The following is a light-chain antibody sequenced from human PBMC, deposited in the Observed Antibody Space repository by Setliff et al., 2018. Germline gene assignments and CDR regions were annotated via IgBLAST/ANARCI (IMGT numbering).Light chain of an antibody. J-gene: IGLJ1*01. V-gene: IGLV2-14*03. CDR1: SSDVGSYDL. CDR2: AVS. Sequence: QSVLPQPASVSGSPGQSITISCSGTSSDVGSYDLVSWYQQHPGKAPKLIIYAVSDRPSGVSNRFSGSKSGNTASLTISGLQTEDEADYYCNAYTSGSTYVFGTGTKGTVL. CDR3: NAYTSGSTYV.